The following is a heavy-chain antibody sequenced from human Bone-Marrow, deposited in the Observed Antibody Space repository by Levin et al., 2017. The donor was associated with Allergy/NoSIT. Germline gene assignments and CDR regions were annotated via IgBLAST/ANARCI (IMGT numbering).Heavy chain of an antibody. D-gene: IGHD4-17*01. CDR1: GFTFSHAY. V-gene: IGHV3-15*05. Sequence: LSLTCAASGFTFSHAYMGWVRQAPGKGLEWVGRVKSKADGGTIEYTPPVKGRFTISRDDSRGTVYLQMKNLGRDDTAVYYCTSYGIDYWGQGALVTVSS. CDR3: TSYGIDY. CDR2: VKSKADGGTI. J-gene: IGHJ4*02.